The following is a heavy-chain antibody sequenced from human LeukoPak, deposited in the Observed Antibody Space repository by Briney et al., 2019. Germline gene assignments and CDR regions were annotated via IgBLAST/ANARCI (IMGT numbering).Heavy chain of an antibody. Sequence: SVKVSCKASGGTFSSYAISWVRQAPGQGLEWMGRIIPIFGTANYAQKFQGRVTMTRDTSTSTVYMELSSLRSEDTAVYYCAWGYYDFWSGKGESFDYWGQGTLVTVSS. CDR3: AWGYYDFWSGKGESFDY. CDR1: GGTFSSYA. CDR2: IIPIFGTA. J-gene: IGHJ4*02. V-gene: IGHV1-69*05. D-gene: IGHD3-3*01.